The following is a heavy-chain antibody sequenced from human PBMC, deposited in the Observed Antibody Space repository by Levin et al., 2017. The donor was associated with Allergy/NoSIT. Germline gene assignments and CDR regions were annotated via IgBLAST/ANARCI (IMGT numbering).Heavy chain of an antibody. J-gene: IGHJ4*02. CDR1: GFSFSSYG. D-gene: IGHD6-19*01. V-gene: IGHV3-30*18. Sequence: QAGGSLRLSCAASGFSFSSYGMHWVRQAPGKGLEWVTYISYDGSNIYYGDSVKGRFTISRDNSKNTLHLQVISLRPEDTAMYYCAKLGHSGRATFIDYWGQGTLVTVYS. CDR2: ISYDGSNI. CDR3: AKLGHSGRATFIDY.